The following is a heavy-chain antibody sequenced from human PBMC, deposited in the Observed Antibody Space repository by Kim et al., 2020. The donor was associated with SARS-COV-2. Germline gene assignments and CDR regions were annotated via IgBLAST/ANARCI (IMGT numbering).Heavy chain of an antibody. J-gene: IGHJ5*02. D-gene: IGHD6-19*01. V-gene: IGHV5-51*01. CDR3: ARSREQWLVRPFDP. Sequence: SPSFQGQVTISADKSISTAYLQWSSLKASDTAMYYCARSREQWLVRPFDPWGQGTLVTVSS.